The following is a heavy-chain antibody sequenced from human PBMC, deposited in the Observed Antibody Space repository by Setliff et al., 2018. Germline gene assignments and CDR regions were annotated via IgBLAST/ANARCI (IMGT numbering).Heavy chain of an antibody. D-gene: IGHD3-22*01. CDR2: ISPSGGST. Sequence: ASVKVSCKASGYTFTTYYFHWVRQAPGQGLEWMGIISPSGGSTSYAQKFQDRVTMTRDTSTSTVYMELSSLRSEDTAVYYCARQASLYYYDSSGYYDYWGQGTLVTVSS. J-gene: IGHJ4*02. V-gene: IGHV1-46*01. CDR1: GYTFTTYY. CDR3: ARQASLYYYDSSGYYDY.